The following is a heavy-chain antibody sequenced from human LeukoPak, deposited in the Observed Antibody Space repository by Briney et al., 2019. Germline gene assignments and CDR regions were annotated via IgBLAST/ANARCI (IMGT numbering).Heavy chain of an antibody. CDR1: GFTFSDYN. Sequence: PGGSLRLSCAASGFTFSDYNMRWIRQAPGKGLEWVSSISRSGSTKYYADSVKGRFTISRDNAKNSLYLQMNSLRAEDTAVYYCARDRPAYCSSTSCYDFDYWGQGTLVTVSS. J-gene: IGHJ4*02. CDR3: ARDRPAYCSSTSCYDFDY. V-gene: IGHV3-11*04. CDR2: ISRSGSTK. D-gene: IGHD2-2*01.